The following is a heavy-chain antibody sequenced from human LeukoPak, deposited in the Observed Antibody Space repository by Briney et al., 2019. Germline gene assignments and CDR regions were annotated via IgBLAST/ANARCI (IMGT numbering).Heavy chain of an antibody. Sequence: PGGSLRLSCAASGFTFSSYAMHWVRQAPGKGLEWVAIISDDGSKEYYADSVKGRFTISRDNSKNTLNLQMNILRAEDTAVYYCARDRPVGYSLGSSNWFDPWGQGTLVTVSS. D-gene: IGHD3-10*01. CDR1: GFTFSSYA. CDR3: ARDRPVGYSLGSSNWFDP. CDR2: ISDDGSKE. J-gene: IGHJ5*02. V-gene: IGHV3-30-3*01.